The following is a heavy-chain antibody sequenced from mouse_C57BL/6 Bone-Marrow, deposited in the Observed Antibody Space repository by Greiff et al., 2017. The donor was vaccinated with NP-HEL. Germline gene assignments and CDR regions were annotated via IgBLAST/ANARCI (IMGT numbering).Heavy chain of an antibody. Sequence: QVQLQQSGAELVRPGASVTLSCKASGYTFTDYEMHWVKQTPVHGLEWIGALGPETGGTAYNQKFKGKAILTADKSSSTAYMELRSLTSEDSAVYYCTRCPYGSSWDYWGQGTTLTVSS. V-gene: IGHV1-15*01. CDR3: TRCPYGSSWDY. CDR2: LGPETGGT. CDR1: GYTFTDYE. D-gene: IGHD1-1*01. J-gene: IGHJ2*01.